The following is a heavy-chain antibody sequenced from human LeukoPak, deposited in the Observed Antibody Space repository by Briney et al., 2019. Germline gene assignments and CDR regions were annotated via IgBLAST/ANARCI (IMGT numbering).Heavy chain of an antibody. J-gene: IGHJ6*03. V-gene: IGHV1-18*04. D-gene: IGHD6-13*01. CDR2: ISAYNGNT. Sequence: GASVKVSCKASGYTFIDYKMNWVRQSPGQGLKWMGWISAYNGNTNYAQKLQGRVTMTTDTSTSTAYMELRSLRSDDTAVYYCARDQRLHSSSWHYYYMDVWGKGTTVTVSS. CDR1: GYTFIDYK. CDR3: ARDQRLHSSSWHYYYMDV.